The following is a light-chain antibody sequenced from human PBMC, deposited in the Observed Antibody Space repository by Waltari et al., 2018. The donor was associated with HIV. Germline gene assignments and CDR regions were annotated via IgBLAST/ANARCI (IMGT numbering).Light chain of an antibody. V-gene: IGKV1-5*03. CDR1: QSICTW. CDR3: QQYISYWT. J-gene: IGKJ1*01. CDR2: TAS. Sequence: DIQMTQSPSTLSASVGDRVTNTCRASQSICTWLAWYQQKPGKAPNLLIYTASSLESVVPSRFSGSGSGTEFTLTISSLQPDEFATYYCQQYISYWTFGQGTKVEMK.